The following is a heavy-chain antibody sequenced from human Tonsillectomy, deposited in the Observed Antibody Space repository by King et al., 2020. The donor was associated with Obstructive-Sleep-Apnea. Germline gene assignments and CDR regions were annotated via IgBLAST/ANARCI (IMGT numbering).Heavy chain of an antibody. Sequence: VQLVESGGVVVQPGGSLRLSCAASGFTFDDYVMHWVRQAPGKGLEWVSLITLDGGSTYYADSVKGRFTVSRDNSKNSLYLQMNSLRAEDTALYYCAKDSWGSSSPYYYYGMDVWGQGTTVTVSS. CDR3: AKDSWGSSSPYYYYGMDV. J-gene: IGHJ6*02. D-gene: IGHD6-6*01. CDR2: ITLDGGST. V-gene: IGHV3-43D*03. CDR1: GFTFDDYV.